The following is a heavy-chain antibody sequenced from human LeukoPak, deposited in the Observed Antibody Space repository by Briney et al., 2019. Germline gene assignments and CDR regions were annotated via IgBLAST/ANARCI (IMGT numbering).Heavy chain of an antibody. V-gene: IGHV1-18*01. CDR1: GYTFPIYR. J-gene: IGHJ4*02. Sequence: ASVKVSCKASGYTFPIYRINWVRQAPGQGLGWMGWISAYNGDTNYAQKLQGRVTMTTETSTSTAYMELRSLRSDDTAVYYCARGGQYDTLTGYYTDYWGQGTLVTVSS. CDR2: ISAYNGDT. D-gene: IGHD3-9*01. CDR3: ARGGQYDTLTGYYTDY.